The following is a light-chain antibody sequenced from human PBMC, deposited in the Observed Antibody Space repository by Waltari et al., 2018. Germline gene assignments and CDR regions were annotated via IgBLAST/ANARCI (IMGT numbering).Light chain of an antibody. Sequence: QSVLTQPPSMSVAPGQRVTISCTGGSSNIAAGYDVNWYQQFPGTAPKLLIYGNRNRPSGVPDRFSGSKSGTSASLAITGLQPEDEADYFCQSYDNRLSGVVFGGGTKLTVL. V-gene: IGLV1-40*01. CDR1: SSNIAAGYD. CDR2: GNR. CDR3: QSYDNRLSGVV. J-gene: IGLJ2*01.